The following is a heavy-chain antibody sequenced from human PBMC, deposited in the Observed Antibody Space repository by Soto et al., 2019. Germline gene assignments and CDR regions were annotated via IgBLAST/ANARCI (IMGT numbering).Heavy chain of an antibody. CDR2: IIPIFGTA. CDR1: GGTFSSYA. CDR3: ARGEQLAPYYYFHY. V-gene: IGHV1-69*13. D-gene: IGHD6-6*01. J-gene: IGHJ4*02. Sequence: SVKVSCKASGGTFSSYAISWVRQAPGQGLEWMGGIIPIFGTANYAQKFQGRVTITADESTSTAYMELSSLRSEDTAVYYCARGEQLAPYYYFHYWGQGTMVPFYS.